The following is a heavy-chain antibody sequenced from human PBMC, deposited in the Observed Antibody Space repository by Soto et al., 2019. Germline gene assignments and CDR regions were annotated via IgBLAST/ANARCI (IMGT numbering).Heavy chain of an antibody. Sequence: GGSLRLSCAASGFTFSSYWMHWVCQAPGKGLVWVANIKQDGSEKYYVDSVKGRFTISRDNAKNTAYLQINSLKTEDTAVYYCTTIFGVVTLAWGQGTLVTVSS. V-gene: IGHV3-7*03. CDR3: TTIFGVVTLA. D-gene: IGHD3-3*01. J-gene: IGHJ5*02. CDR2: IKQDGSEK. CDR1: GFTFSSYW.